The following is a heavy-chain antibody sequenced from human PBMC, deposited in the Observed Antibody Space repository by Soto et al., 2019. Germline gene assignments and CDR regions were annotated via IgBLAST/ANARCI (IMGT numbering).Heavy chain of an antibody. CDR1: GFTLSSHW. V-gene: IGHV3-74*01. Sequence: EAQLVESGGDLVQPGGSLRLSCEASGFTLSSHWMHWVRRAPGKGLMWVSRINRDGSTTDYADSVKGRFTISRDNVRNILYLQMNSLRAADTAGYYCVREVVSPIAIECSLRDTWGQGTMVTVSS. D-gene: IGHD2-21*01. J-gene: IGHJ3*02. CDR2: INRDGSTT. CDR3: VREVVSPIAIECSLRDT.